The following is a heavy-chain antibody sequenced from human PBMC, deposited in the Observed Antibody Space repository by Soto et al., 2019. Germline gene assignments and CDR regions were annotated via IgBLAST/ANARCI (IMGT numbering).Heavy chain of an antibody. V-gene: IGHV3-11*06. CDR3: ARGRSNDY. CDR2: ISPGSRYP. Sequence: GGSLRLSCAGSGFTFGDSYMSWIRQAPGKGLEWLSYISPGSRYPAYADSVKGRFTISRDNAKRSLYLQMNSLRAEDTAVYYCARGRSNDYWGQGTLVTVSS. J-gene: IGHJ4*02. CDR1: GFTFGDSY.